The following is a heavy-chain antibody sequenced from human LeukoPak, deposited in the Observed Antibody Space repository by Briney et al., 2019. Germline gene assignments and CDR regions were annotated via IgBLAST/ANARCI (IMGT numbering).Heavy chain of an antibody. D-gene: IGHD3-9*01. CDR1: GYSISSYY. V-gene: IGHV4-59*03. Sequence: SETLSLTCTVSGYSISSYYWSWIRQPPGKVLGWIGYIFYSANTNCNPSLKSRVTISIDTSKNQFSLKLSSVTAADTAVYYCARGILTGLDYFDYWCQGILVTVSS. CDR2: IFYSANT. J-gene: IGHJ4*02. CDR3: ARGILTGLDYFDY.